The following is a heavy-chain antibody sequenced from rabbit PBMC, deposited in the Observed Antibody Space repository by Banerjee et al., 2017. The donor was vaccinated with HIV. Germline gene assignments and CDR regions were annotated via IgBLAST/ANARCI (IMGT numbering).Heavy chain of an antibody. CDR1: EFDLSSNV. Sequence: QQQLEESGGGLVQPGGSLTLTCKASEFDLSSNVMCWVRQAPGKGLEWIGCIHTSSGSTWYASWAKGRFTISKSTSLNTVDLKMTSLTVADTATYFCVRGSSYYSYYYVMDLWGQGTLVTVS. D-gene: IGHD8-1*01. CDR3: VRGSSYYSYYYVMDL. CDR2: IHTSSGST. V-gene: IGHV1S43*01. J-gene: IGHJ6*01.